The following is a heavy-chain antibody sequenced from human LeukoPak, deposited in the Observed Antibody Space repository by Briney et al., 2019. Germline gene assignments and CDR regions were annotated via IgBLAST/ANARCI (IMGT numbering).Heavy chain of an antibody. CDR1: GFTFSSYA. D-gene: IGHD2-2*01. V-gene: IGHV3-23*01. Sequence: GGSLRLSCAASGFTFSSYAMSWVRQAPRKGLEWVSAISGSGGSTYYADSVKGRFTISRDNSKNTLYLQMNSLRAEDTAVYYCAKSPAAHAYYYYYYMDVWGKGTTVTVSS. CDR2: ISGSGGST. J-gene: IGHJ6*03. CDR3: AKSPAAHAYYYYYYMDV.